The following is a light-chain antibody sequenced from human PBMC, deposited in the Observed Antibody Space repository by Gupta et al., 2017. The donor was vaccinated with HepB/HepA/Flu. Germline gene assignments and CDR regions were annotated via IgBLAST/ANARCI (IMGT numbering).Light chain of an antibody. V-gene: IGLV3-1*01. Sequence: SYKRTQPPSGSVSPGQTASITCSGDKLGDKYACWYQQKPGQSPVLVIYQDSKRPSGIPERFSGSNSGNTATLTISGTQAMDEADYYCQAWDSSTVGFGGGTKLT. CDR1: KLGDKY. CDR3: QAWDSSTVG. J-gene: IGLJ2*01. CDR2: QDS.